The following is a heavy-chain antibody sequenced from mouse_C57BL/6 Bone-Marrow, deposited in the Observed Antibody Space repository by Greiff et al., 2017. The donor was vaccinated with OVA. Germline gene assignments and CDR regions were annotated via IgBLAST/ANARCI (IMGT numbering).Heavy chain of an antibody. CDR1: GFTFSDYY. CDR3: ARDSYYSNFDYAMDY. D-gene: IGHD2-5*01. CDR2: INYDGSST. Sequence: EVKVVESEGGLVQPGSPMKLSCTASGFTFSDYYMAWVRQVPEKGLEWVANINYDGSSTYYLDSLKSRFIISRDNAKNILYLQMSSLKSEDTATYYCARDSYYSNFDYAMDYWGQGTSVTVSS. V-gene: IGHV5-16*01. J-gene: IGHJ4*01.